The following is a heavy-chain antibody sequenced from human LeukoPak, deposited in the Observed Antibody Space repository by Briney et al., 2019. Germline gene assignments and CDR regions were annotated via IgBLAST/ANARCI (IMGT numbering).Heavy chain of an antibody. CDR3: ARGIGYYTTVDY. Sequence: SETLSLTCTISGGSISSSSYYWGWIRQPPGKGLEWIGSIYYSGSTYYNPSLKSRVTISVDTSKNQFSLKLSSVTAADTAVYYCARGIGYYTTVDYWGQGTLVTVSS. D-gene: IGHD4-17*01. CDR2: IYYSGST. J-gene: IGHJ4*02. V-gene: IGHV4-39*07. CDR1: GGSISSSSYY.